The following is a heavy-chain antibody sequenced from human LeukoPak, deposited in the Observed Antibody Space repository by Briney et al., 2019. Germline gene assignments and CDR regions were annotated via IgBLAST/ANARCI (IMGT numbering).Heavy chain of an antibody. V-gene: IGHV6-1*01. CDR2: TYYRSKWYN. CDR1: GDSVSSNSAA. J-gene: IGHJ4*02. D-gene: IGHD6-13*01. Sequence: SQTLSLTCALSGDSVSSNSAAWHWLRQSPSRGLEWLGRTYYRSKWYNDYAVSVKSRITINPDTSKNQFSLQLNSVTPEDTAVYYCAREYSTSWYDRFDYWGQGTLVTVSS. CDR3: AREYSTSWYDRFDY.